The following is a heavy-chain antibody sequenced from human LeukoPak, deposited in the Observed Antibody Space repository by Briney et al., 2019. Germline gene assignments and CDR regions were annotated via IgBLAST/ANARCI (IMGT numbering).Heavy chain of an antibody. J-gene: IGHJ3*02. D-gene: IGHD3-22*01. CDR1: GFTFSSYW. V-gene: IGHV3-74*01. CDR2: INSDGSST. CDR3: ARWGYDTMIAQKAAFDI. Sequence: GGSLRLSCAASGFTFSSYWMYWVRQAPGKGLVWVSRINSDGSSTSYADSVKGRFTISRDNAKNTLYLQMNSLRAEDTAVYYCARWGYDTMIAQKAAFDIWGQGTMVTVSS.